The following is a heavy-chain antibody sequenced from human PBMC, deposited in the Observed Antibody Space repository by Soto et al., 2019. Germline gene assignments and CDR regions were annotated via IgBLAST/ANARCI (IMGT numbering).Heavy chain of an antibody. CDR2: IYYRGTT. V-gene: IGHV4-59*11. CDR1: GVSTSNHY. J-gene: IGHJ4*02. CDR3: ARGGGSPYHDHEFDY. Sequence: SETLSLTCSVSGVSTSNHYWTGIRKPPGQGPEWIGCIYYRGTTNYTASFNSRVTISVDTSKNQFSLKLTSVTTADTAVYYCARGGGSPYHDHEFDYWGQGILVTVSS. D-gene: IGHD2-2*01.